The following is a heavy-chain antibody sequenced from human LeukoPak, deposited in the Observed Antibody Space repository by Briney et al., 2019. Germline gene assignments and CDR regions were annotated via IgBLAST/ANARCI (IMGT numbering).Heavy chain of an antibody. J-gene: IGHJ4*02. D-gene: IGHD3-22*01. Sequence: GRSLRLSCTASGFTFGDYAMSWFRQAPEKGLEWVGFIRSKAYGGTTEYAASVKGRFTISRDDSKSIAYLQMNSLKTEDTAVYYCTRGGWYYYDSSGYLDYWGQGTLVTVSS. CDR3: TRGGWYYYDSSGYLDY. V-gene: IGHV3-49*03. CDR1: GFTFGDYA. CDR2: IRSKAYGGTT.